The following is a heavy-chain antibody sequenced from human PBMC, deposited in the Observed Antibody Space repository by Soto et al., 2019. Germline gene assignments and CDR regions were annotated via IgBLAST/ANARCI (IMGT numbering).Heavy chain of an antibody. D-gene: IGHD2-15*01. V-gene: IGHV1-18*01. CDR1: GYTFTSYG. CDR3: ARDRVGYCSGGSCLLDY. CDR2: ISAYNGNT. J-gene: IGHJ4*02. Sequence: QVQLVQSGAEVKKPGASVKVSCKASGYTFTSYGISWVRQAPGQGLEWMGWISAYNGNTNYAQKLQGRVTMTTDTSTSTAYMELRSLRSDDTAVYYCARDRVGYCSGGSCLLDYWGQGTLVTVSS.